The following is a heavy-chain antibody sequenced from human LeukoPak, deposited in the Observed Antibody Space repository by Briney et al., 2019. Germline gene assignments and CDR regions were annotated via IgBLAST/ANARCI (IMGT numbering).Heavy chain of an antibody. CDR2: THPGDSYT. V-gene: IGHV5-51*01. Sequence: GESLKISCKGSGYTFTNYWIGWVRQMPGKGLEWMGITHPGDSYTNYSPSFQGHVTISADKSISTAYLQWSSLKASDTAMYYYARLNGYSYGCDYWGQGTLVTVSS. J-gene: IGHJ4*02. CDR3: ARLNGYSYGCDY. D-gene: IGHD5-18*01. CDR1: GYTFTNYW.